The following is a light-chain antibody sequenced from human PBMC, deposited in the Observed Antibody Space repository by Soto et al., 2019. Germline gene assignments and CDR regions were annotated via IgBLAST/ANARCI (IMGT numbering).Light chain of an antibody. CDR2: DEY. CDR1: QSVSGIY. V-gene: IGKV3-20*01. Sequence: EVVLTQSPGTLSLSPGERATLSCRPSQSVSGIYLTWYQQRPGQAPSSLIFDEYSSASDTPDRFSGSGSGTDFNLTISRLEPEDFEVYYCQHYDTSSYTFGQGNKVEIK. J-gene: IGKJ2*01. CDR3: QHYDTSSYT.